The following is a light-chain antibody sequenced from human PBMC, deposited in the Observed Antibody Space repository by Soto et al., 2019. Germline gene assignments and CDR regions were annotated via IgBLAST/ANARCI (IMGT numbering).Light chain of an antibody. CDR2: GAS. V-gene: IGKV3-15*01. J-gene: IGKJ1*01. Sequence: EIVMTQSPATLSVSPGERATLSCRASQSVSSNLAWYQQKPGQAPRLLIYGASTMATGIPARFSGSGSGTEFTLTISSLQPDDFATYYCQQYNSYPTFGQGTKVEIK. CDR1: QSVSSN. CDR3: QQYNSYPT.